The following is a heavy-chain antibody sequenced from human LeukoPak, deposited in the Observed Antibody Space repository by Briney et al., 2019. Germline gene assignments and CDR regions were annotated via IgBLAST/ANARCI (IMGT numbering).Heavy chain of an antibody. CDR2: IGFSGSPI. J-gene: IGHJ4*02. V-gene: IGHV3-11*01. D-gene: IGHD5-24*01. Sequence: GGSLRLSCAAYGFTFSDYYMSWIRQAPGKGLEWVSSIGFSGSPIYYADSVKGRFTISRDNAKNSLFLQINSLRAEDTAVYYCARRTPQRALDNWGQGILVTVSS. CDR3: ARRTPQRALDN. CDR1: GFTFSDYY.